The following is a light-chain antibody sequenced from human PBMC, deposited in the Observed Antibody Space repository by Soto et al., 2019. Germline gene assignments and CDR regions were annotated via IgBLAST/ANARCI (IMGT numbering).Light chain of an antibody. CDR3: QSYDSSLSGSNV. J-gene: IGLJ1*01. Sequence: QSVLTQPPSVSGAPGQRVTISCTGSSSNIGAGYDVHWYQQLPGTAPKLLIYGNSNRPSGVPDRFSGSKSGTSASLAITGLQAEDEADYYCQSYDSSLSGSNVFGTGT. V-gene: IGLV1-40*01. CDR2: GNS. CDR1: SSNIGAGYD.